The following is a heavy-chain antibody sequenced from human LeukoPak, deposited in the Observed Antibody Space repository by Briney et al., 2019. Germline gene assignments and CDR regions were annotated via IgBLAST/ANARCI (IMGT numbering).Heavy chain of an antibody. CDR3: TRAVTSGGKGAWFDP. J-gene: IGHJ5*02. CDR1: GFTFSTYG. D-gene: IGHD3-10*01. CDR2: IWYDGSKK. Sequence: PGRSLRLSCAATGFTFSTYGMHWLRQAPGKGVEWVAVIWYDGSKKYYADSVKGRFTISRDNSKDTLYLQMNSLRAEDTAVYYCTRAVTSGGKGAWFDPWGQGTLVTVSS. V-gene: IGHV3-33*01.